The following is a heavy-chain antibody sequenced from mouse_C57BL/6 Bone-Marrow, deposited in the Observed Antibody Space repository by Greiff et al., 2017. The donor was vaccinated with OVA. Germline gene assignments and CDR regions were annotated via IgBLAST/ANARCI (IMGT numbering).Heavy chain of an antibody. J-gene: IGHJ2*01. V-gene: IGHV1-61*01. D-gene: IGHD1-1*01. CDR3: ARGRGHYGDFDY. CDR1: GYTFTSYW. CDR2: IYPSDSET. Sequence: QVQLKQPGAELVRPGSSVKLSCKASGYTFTSYWMDWVKQRPGQGLEWIGNIYPSDSETHYNQKFKDKATLTVDKSSSTAYMQLSSLTSEDSAVYYCARGRGHYGDFDYWGQGTTLTVSS.